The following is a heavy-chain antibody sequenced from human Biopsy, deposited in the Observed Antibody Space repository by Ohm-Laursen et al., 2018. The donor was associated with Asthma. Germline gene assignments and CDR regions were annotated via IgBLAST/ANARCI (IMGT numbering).Heavy chain of an antibody. J-gene: IGHJ4*02. CDR2: ISFDGSTK. CDR1: GLTFRNYG. Sequence: RSLRLSRAASGLTFRNYGMHWVRQAPGKGLEWVALISFDGSTKYFADSVKGRFTISRDNSKNTLYLQMNSLRAEDTAVYYCARAISSSWWAVEYWGQGTLVTVSS. V-gene: IGHV3-30*03. D-gene: IGHD6-6*01. CDR3: ARAISSSWWAVEY.